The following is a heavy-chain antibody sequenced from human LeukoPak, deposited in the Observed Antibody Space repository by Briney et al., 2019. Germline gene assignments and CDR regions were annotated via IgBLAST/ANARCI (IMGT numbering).Heavy chain of an antibody. D-gene: IGHD5-18*01. CDR1: GGSFSGYY. J-gene: IGHJ3*02. CDR3: GRDPVDTAMADAFDI. CDR2: IYYSGST. V-gene: IGHV4-34*01. Sequence: SETLSLTCAVYGGSFSGYYWSWIRQPPGKGLEWIGSIYYSGSTYYNPSLKSRVTISVDTSKNQFSLKLSSVTAADTAVYYCGRDPVDTAMADAFDIWGQGTMVTVSS.